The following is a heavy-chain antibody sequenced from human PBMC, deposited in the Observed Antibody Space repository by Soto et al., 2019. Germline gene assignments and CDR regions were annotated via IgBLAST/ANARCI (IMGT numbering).Heavy chain of an antibody. Sequence: PSEILSLTCAVYGGSFSDYYWSWIRQAPGMGLEWIGEINHSGRTKYNPSLKSRLTISIDTSKNQFSLQLNSVTPEDTAVYYCARSRAAGNTVVLGAFDYWGRGTLVTVS. D-gene: IGHD2-8*01. CDR1: GGSFSDYY. V-gene: IGHV4-34*01. J-gene: IGHJ4*02. CDR3: ARSRAAGNTVVLGAFDY. CDR2: INHSGRT.